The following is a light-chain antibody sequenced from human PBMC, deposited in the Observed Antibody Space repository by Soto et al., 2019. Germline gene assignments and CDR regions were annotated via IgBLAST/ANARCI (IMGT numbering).Light chain of an antibody. CDR1: SSDIGAYNY. CDR2: DVT. J-gene: IGLJ3*02. CDR3: SSYTFASAEV. V-gene: IGLV2-14*01. Sequence: QSALTQPASVSGSPGQSITISCTGTSSDIGAYNYVSWYRQHPGKAPKLIIYDVTNRPAGISNRFSGSKSGNTASLTISRLQAEDEADYYCSSYTFASAEVFGGGTQLTVL.